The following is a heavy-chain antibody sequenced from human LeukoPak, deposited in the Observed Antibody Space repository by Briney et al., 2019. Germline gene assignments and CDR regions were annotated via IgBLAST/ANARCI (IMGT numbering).Heavy chain of an antibody. J-gene: IGHJ4*02. CDR1: GFTFSDYC. V-gene: IGHV3-11*01. CDR2: ISSSGSTI. CDR3: ARAKLQYSSSWTD. D-gene: IGHD6-13*01. Sequence: GGSLRLSCAASGFTFSDYCMSWIRQAPGKGLEWVSYISSSGSTIYYADSVKGRFTISRDNAKNSLYLQMNSLRAEDTAVYYCARAKLQYSSSWTDWGQGTLVTVSS.